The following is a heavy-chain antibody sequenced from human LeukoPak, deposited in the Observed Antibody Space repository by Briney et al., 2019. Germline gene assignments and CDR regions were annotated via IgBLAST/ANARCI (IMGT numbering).Heavy chain of an antibody. D-gene: IGHD3-16*01. CDR1: GGSIMSFY. J-gene: IGHJ3*01. Sequence: SETLSLTCTVSGGSIMSFYWSWIRQPPGKGLEWIGYNFYSGSTNYNPSLQSRVTTSVDTSKNQFSLKLSSVTAADTAVYYCARRWVYDKRAFDAWGQGTMVTVSS. V-gene: IGHV4-59*08. CDR2: NFYSGST. CDR3: ARRWVYDKRAFDA.